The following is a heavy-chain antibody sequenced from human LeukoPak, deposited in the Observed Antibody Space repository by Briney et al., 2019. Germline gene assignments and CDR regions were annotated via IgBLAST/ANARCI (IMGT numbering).Heavy chain of an antibody. V-gene: IGHV3-15*04. CDR3: AKGDRFGTTGTMDV. Sequence: GGSLRLSCAASGLTVTNAWMNWVRQAPGKGLEWVGRIASKTDGGTTDYAAPVKGRFTISRDDSKNTLFLQMNSLKTEDTAVYYCAKGDRFGTTGTMDVWGQGTTVTVSS. J-gene: IGHJ6*02. CDR2: IASKTDGGTT. CDR1: GLTVTNAW. D-gene: IGHD1-1*01.